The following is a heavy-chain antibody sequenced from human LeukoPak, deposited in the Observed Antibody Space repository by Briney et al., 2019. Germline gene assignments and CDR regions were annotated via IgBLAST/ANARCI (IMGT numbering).Heavy chain of an antibody. CDR3: ARELSGSISRHFDY. V-gene: IGHV3-74*01. D-gene: IGHD2-15*01. CDR1: GFTFSNYR. CDR2: INTDGNIT. J-gene: IGHJ4*02. Sequence: GGSLRLSCAASGFTFSNYRMHWVRQAPGKGPVWVSRINTDGNITTYADSVKGRFSISRDNAKNALYLQMNSLRAEDTAVFYCARELSGSISRHFDYWGQGTLVTVSS.